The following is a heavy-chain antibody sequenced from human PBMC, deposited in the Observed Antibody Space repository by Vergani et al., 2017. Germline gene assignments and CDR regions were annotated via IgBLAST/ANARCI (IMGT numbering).Heavy chain of an antibody. CDR1: GGSISSSSYY. D-gene: IGHD5-24*01. V-gene: IGHV4-39*07. Sequence: QLQLQESGPGLVKPSETLSLTCTVSGGSISSSSYYWGWIRQPPGKGLEWIGSIYYSGSTYYNPSLKSRVPISVDTSKNQFSLKLSSVTAADTAVYYCARVRDGYNPNWFDPWGQGTLVTVSS. CDR2: IYYSGST. CDR3: ARVRDGYNPNWFDP. J-gene: IGHJ5*02.